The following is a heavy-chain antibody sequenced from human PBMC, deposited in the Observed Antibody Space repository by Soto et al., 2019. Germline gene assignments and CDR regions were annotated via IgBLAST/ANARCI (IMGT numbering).Heavy chain of an antibody. CDR2: IYPGDSDT. V-gene: IGHV5-51*01. CDR3: ARLPGIAAAGRNYYYGMDV. J-gene: IGHJ6*02. D-gene: IGHD6-13*01. CDR1: GYSFTSYW. Sequence: GESLKISCKGSGYSFTSYWIGWVRQMPGKGLEWMGIIYPGDSDTRCSPSFQGQVTISADKSISTAYLQWSSLKASDTAMYYCARLPGIAAAGRNYYYGMDVWGQGTTVTVSS.